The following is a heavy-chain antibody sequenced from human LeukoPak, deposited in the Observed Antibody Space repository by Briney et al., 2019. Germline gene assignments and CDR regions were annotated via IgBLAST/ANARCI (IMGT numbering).Heavy chain of an antibody. D-gene: IGHD3-22*01. V-gene: IGHV3-73*01. CDR1: GFTFSGSA. CDR3: CGDYYDSSGYLNDY. CDR2: IRSKANSYAT. Sequence: PGGSLRLSCAASGFTFSGSAMYWVRQASGKGLEWVGRIRSKANSYATAYAASVKGRFTISRDDSKNTAYLQMNSLKTEDTAVYYCCGDYYDSSGYLNDYWGQGTLVTVSS. J-gene: IGHJ4*02.